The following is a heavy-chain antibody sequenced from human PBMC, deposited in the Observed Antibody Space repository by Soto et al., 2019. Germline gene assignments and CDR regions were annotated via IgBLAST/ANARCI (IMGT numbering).Heavy chain of an antibody. Sequence: PSETLSLTCTVSGGSISSSSYYWGWIRQPPGKGLEWIGSIYYSGSTYYNPSLKSRVTISVDTSKNQFSLKLSSVTAADTAVYYCARHLIVGAPMGFDYWGQGTLVTVSS. D-gene: IGHD1-26*01. CDR1: GGSISSSSYY. CDR3: ARHLIVGAPMGFDY. V-gene: IGHV4-39*01. CDR2: IYYSGST. J-gene: IGHJ4*02.